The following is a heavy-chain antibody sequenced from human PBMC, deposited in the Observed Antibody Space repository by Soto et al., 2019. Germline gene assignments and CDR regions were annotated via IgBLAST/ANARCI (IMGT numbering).Heavy chain of an antibody. J-gene: IGHJ4*02. V-gene: IGHV3-23*01. CDR1: GFTFSSYA. CDR2: ISGSGGST. CDR3: AKDHLSAPSLSVGVYYFDY. Sequence: EVQLLESGGGLVQPGGSLRLSCAASGFTFSSYAMSWVRQAPGKGLEWVSAISGSGGSTYYADAVKGRFTIPRDNSKNPVYLQMNSLGDEDPAGDYFAKDHLSAPSLSVGVYYFDYWGQGTLVTVSS. D-gene: IGHD2-21*01.